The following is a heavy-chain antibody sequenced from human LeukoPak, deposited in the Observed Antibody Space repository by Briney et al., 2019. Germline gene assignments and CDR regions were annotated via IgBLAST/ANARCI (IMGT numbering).Heavy chain of an antibody. D-gene: IGHD3-22*01. Sequence: GGSLRLSCAASGFTFSSYGMHWVRQAPGKGLEWVAVISYDGSNKYYADSVKGRFTISRDNSKNTLYLQMNSLRAEDTAVYYCAEDLTPPRSYYYDSSGSSTPDYWGQGTLVTVSS. CDR1: GFTFSSYG. CDR3: AEDLTPPRSYYYDSSGSSTPDY. J-gene: IGHJ4*02. V-gene: IGHV3-30*18. CDR2: ISYDGSNK.